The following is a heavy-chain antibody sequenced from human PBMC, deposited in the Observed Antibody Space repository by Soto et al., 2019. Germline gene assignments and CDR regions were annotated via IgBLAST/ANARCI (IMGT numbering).Heavy chain of an antibody. CDR2: ITGSGAGS. J-gene: IGHJ5*02. CDR3: AKAYSNSWPNDWFDP. V-gene: IGHV3-23*01. D-gene: IGHD6-13*01. Sequence: EVQLLEFGGGWLQPGGSLRLSCAASGFTFSSYAMNWVRQAPGKGLEWVSGITGSGAGSYYSDSVKGRFTISGDNSKNTLYLQMNSLRAEDTAVYYCAKAYSNSWPNDWFDPWGQGTLVTVSS. CDR1: GFTFSSYA.